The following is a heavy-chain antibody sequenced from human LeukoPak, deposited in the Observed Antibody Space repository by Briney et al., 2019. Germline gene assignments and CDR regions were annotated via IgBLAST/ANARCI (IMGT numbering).Heavy chain of an antibody. Sequence: XSYWGWIRQPAGKGLEWIGRIHTSGSTYYSPSLKSRVTMSVDTSTNQFSLKLSSVTAADTAMYYCARVRLGRGLDYWGQGTLVTVSS. D-gene: IGHD6-19*01. V-gene: IGHV4-4*07. CDR1: XSY. CDR2: IHTSGST. CDR3: ARVRLGRGLDY. J-gene: IGHJ4*02.